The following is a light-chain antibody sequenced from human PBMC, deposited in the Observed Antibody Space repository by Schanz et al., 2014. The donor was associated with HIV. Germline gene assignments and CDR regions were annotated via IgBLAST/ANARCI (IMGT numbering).Light chain of an antibody. CDR3: AVWDDSLNGVV. CDR1: NSNIGSNT. Sequence: QSVLTQPPSASGTPGQRVTISCSGSNSNIGSNTVNWYQQLPGTAPKLLIYSNNQRPSGVPGRLSGSKSGTSASLAISGLQSEDEADYYCAVWDDSLNGVVFGGGTKLTVL. CDR2: SNN. V-gene: IGLV1-44*01. J-gene: IGLJ2*01.